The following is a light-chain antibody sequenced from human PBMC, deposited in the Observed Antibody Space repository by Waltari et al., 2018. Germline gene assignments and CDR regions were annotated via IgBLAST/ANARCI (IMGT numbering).Light chain of an antibody. Sequence: EVVLTQSPGTLSLSPGERATLSCRASQSVGRSLVWHQQKPGQAPRLLIYGASSRATGIPDRFSGSGSGTDFSLTISRLEPEDFAIYYCQKYERLPATFGQGTKVEIK. J-gene: IGKJ1*01. CDR2: GAS. CDR1: QSVGRS. CDR3: QKYERLPAT. V-gene: IGKV3-20*01.